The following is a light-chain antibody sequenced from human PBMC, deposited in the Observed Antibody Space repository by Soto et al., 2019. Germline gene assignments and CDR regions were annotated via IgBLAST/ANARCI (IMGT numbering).Light chain of an antibody. CDR1: SSDVGGYNY. CDR2: EVT. V-gene: IGLV2-14*01. Sequence: QSALTQPASVSGSPGQSITISCTGTSSDVGGYNYVSWYQQHPGKAPKLIIYEVTYRPSGVSNRFSGSKSGNTASLTISGLQTEDEADYYCNSYTSSSTVVFGGGTKLSVL. J-gene: IGLJ2*01. CDR3: NSYTSSSTVV.